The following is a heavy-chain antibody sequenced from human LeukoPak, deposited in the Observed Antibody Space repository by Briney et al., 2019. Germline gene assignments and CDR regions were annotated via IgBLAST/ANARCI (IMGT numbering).Heavy chain of an antibody. CDR1: GIAFSSYA. Sequence: DPGGSLRLSCVASGIAFSSYAMSWVRQAPGKGLEWVSGISGNGGSTYHADSVKGRFTISRDNSKNTLYLQMNSLRAEDTAVYYCAKVSEYHCSGSYVYWGQGTLVTVSS. CDR2: ISGNGGST. D-gene: IGHD1-26*01. V-gene: IGHV3-23*01. J-gene: IGHJ4*02. CDR3: AKVSEYHCSGSYVY.